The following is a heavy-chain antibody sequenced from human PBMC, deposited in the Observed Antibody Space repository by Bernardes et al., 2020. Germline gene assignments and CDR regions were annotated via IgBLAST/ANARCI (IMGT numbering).Heavy chain of an antibody. CDR2: IYWDDDK. V-gene: IGHV2-5*02. CDR1: GFSFRRSGVG. J-gene: IGHJ5*02. D-gene: IGHD4-17*01. CDR3: ARTNGDPGGDWFDP. Sequence: PTLVKPTQTLTLTCTFSGFSFRRSGVGVGWIRQPPGKALEWLALIYWDDDKRYSPSLKSRLTITKDTSKQQVVLTMTNMDPVDTATYFCARTNGDPGGDWFDPWGQGTLVTVSS.